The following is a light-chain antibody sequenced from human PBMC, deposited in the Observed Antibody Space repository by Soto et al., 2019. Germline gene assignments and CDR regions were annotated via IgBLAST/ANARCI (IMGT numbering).Light chain of an antibody. CDR1: SSDVGGYNY. CDR3: TSFTTSNTWV. Sequence: QSVLTQPASVSGSPGQSITISCTGTSSDVGGYNYVSWYQQHPGKAPKLMIYEVSNRPSGVSNRFSGSKSGNTASLTISGLQPEDEAHYYCTSFTTSNTWVFGGGTKLTVL. V-gene: IGLV2-14*01. J-gene: IGLJ3*02. CDR2: EVS.